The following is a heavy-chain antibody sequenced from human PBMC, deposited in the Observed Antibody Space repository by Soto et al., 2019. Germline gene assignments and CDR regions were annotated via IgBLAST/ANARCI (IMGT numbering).Heavy chain of an antibody. D-gene: IGHD1-20*01. Sequence: GGSLRLSCTASGFTFGDYAMSWFRQAPGKGLEWVGFIRSKAYGGTTEYAASVKGRFTISRDDSKSIAYLQMNSLKTEDTAVYYCTRPPYNWNDLVLGDYWGQGTLVTVSS. CDR3: TRPPYNWNDLVLGDY. V-gene: IGHV3-49*03. CDR2: IRSKAYGGTT. CDR1: GFTFGDYA. J-gene: IGHJ4*02.